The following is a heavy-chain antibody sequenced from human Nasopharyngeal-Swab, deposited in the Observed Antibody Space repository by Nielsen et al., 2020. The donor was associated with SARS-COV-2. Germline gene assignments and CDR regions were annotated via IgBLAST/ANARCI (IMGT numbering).Heavy chain of an antibody. V-gene: IGHV5-51*01. D-gene: IGHD3-10*01. CDR2: IYPADSDT. Sequence: VRQMPGKGLEWMGTIYPADSDTRYSPSFQGQVTISVDKSISTAYLQWSSLKASDTATYYCARHDRGWFGTGGDVWGQGTTVTDSS. CDR3: ARHDRGWFGTGGDV. J-gene: IGHJ6*02.